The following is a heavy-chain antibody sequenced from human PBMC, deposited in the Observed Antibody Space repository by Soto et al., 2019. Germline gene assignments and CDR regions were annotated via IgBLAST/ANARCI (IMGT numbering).Heavy chain of an antibody. D-gene: IGHD3-3*01. CDR2: ISYDGYNK. CDR1: GFSFNTYA. CDR3: AREEAFTIFGVPTYFYYGMDV. J-gene: IGHJ6*02. Sequence: GSLRLSCAVSGFSFNTYAMPWVRQAPGKGLEWVAVISYDGYNKYYADSVKGRFTISRDNSKTTLYLQMNSLRPEDTAVYYCAREEAFTIFGVPTYFYYGMDVWGQGT. V-gene: IGHV3-30-3*01.